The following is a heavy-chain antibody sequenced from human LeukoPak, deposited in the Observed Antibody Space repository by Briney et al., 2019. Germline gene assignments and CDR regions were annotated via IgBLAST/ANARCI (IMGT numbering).Heavy chain of an antibody. CDR1: GGSASSYY. J-gene: IGHJ3*02. V-gene: IGHV4-59*02. D-gene: IGHD2-2*01. Sequence: SETLSLTCTVSGGSASSYYWSWIRQPPGKGLEWIGYVYYSGSTSYNPSLKSRVTISVDTSKNQFSLRLSSVTAADTAVYYCARDMPGLIEVFDIWGQGTMVTVSS. CDR2: VYYSGST. CDR3: ARDMPGLIEVFDI.